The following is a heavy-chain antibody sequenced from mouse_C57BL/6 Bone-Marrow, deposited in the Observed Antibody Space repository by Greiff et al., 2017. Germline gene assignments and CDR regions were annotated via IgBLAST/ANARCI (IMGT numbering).Heavy chain of an antibody. V-gene: IGHV1-81*01. CDR2: IYPRSGNT. J-gene: IGHJ2*01. CDR1: GYTFTSYG. D-gene: IGHD1-1*01. Sequence: VNVVESGAELARPGASVKLSCKASGYTFTSYGISWVKQRTGQGLEWIGEIYPRSGNTYYNEKFKGKATLTADKSSSTAYMELRSLTSEDSAVYFCARCGTTVVECFDYWGQGTTLTVSS. CDR3: ARCGTTVVECFDY.